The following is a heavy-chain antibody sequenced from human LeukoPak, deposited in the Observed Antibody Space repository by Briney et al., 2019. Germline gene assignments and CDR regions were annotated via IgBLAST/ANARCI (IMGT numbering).Heavy chain of an antibody. CDR2: MSGSGYSI. CDR1: GFTFSSYA. Sequence: PGGSLRLSCVVSGFTFSSYAMSWVRQAPGKGLEWVSVMSGSGYSIDYADSVKGRFTISRDKSKNTLYLEMNSLRVDDTAVYYCARGRIPNNLVITGVKDYYLDHWGQGTLVTVSS. V-gene: IGHV3-23*01. CDR3: ARGRIPNNLVITGVKDYYLDH. D-gene: IGHD1-14*01. J-gene: IGHJ4*02.